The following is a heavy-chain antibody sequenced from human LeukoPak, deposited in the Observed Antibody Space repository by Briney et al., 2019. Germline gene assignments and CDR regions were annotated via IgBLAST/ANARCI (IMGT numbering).Heavy chain of an antibody. CDR3: ARDPSPNSGIH. CDR1: GFTFSSYA. CDR2: ISYDGSNK. D-gene: IGHD3-10*01. J-gene: IGHJ4*02. Sequence: GGSLRLSCAASGFTFSSYAMHWVRQAPGKGLEWVAVISYDGSNKYYADSVKGRFTISRNNSKDTLYLQMNSLRAEDTAVYYCARDPSPNSGIHWGQGTLVTVSS. V-gene: IGHV3-30*14.